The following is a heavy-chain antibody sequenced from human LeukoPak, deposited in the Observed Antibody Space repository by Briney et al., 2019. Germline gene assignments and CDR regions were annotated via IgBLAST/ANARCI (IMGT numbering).Heavy chain of an antibody. V-gene: IGHV3-30*18. CDR1: GFTFSNYG. CDR3: AKAKARYNYNDGGAFDI. J-gene: IGHJ3*02. D-gene: IGHD1-1*01. CDR2: ISYDGSNK. Sequence: PGGSLRLSCAASGFTFSNYGMHWVRQAPGKGLEWVAVISYDGSNKYYVDSVKGRFTISRDNSKNTLYLQMNSLRAEDTAVYYCAKAKARYNYNDGGAFDIWGQGTMVTVSS.